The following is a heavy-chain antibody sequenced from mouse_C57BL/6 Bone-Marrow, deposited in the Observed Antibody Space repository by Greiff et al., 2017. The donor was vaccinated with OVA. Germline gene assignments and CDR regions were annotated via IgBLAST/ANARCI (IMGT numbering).Heavy chain of an antibody. Sequence: EVQGVESGGDLVKPGGSLKLSCAASGFTFSSYGMSWVRQTPDKRLEWVATISSGGSYTYYPDSVKGRFTISRDNAKNTLYLQMSSLKSEDTAMYYCARESYDGYFYYWGQGTSVTVSS. CDR1: GFTFSSYG. CDR3: ARESYDGYFYY. J-gene: IGHJ4*01. D-gene: IGHD2-3*01. CDR2: ISSGGSYT. V-gene: IGHV5-6*01.